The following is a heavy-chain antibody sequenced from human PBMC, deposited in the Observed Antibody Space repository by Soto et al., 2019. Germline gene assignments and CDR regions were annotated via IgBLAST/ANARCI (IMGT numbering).Heavy chain of an antibody. CDR2: ISTYIGNT. Sequence: QVQLVQSGAEVKKPGASAKVSCKASGYTFTSYGISWVRQAPGQGLEWMGWISTYIGNTHYAQKFQGRVTMTTDTSTTTAYLELRSLRSDDTAVYYCARDDVGYCSNGVCYTKPLDYWGQGALVTVSS. D-gene: IGHD2-8*01. CDR3: ARDDVGYCSNGVCYTKPLDY. V-gene: IGHV1-18*01. CDR1: GYTFTSYG. J-gene: IGHJ4*02.